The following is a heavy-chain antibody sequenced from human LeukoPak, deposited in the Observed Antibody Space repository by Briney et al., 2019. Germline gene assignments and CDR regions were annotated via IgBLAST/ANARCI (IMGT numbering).Heavy chain of an antibody. J-gene: IGHJ5*02. CDR2: IYYSGST. V-gene: IGHV4-31*03. CDR3: ARTQRLSDFDP. CDR1: GGSISSGGYY. Sequence: SETLSLTCTVSGGSISSGGYYWSWIRQHPGKGLEWIGYIYYSGSTYYNPSLKSRVTISVDTSKNQFSLKLSSVTAADTAVCYCARTQRLSDFDPWGQGTLVTVSS. D-gene: IGHD5-12*01.